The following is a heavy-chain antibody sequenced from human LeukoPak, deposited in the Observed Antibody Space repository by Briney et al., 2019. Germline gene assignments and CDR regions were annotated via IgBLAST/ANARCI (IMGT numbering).Heavy chain of an antibody. CDR2: ISYDGGNK. J-gene: IGHJ4*02. CDR3: ARDGGRWFPSDY. D-gene: IGHD4-23*01. V-gene: IGHV3-30*04. CDR1: GFTFSSYA. Sequence: GGSLRLSCAASGFTFSSYAMHWVRQAPGKGLEWVTVISYDGGNKYYADSVKGRFTISRDNSKNTLYLQMNSVRAEDTAVYYCARDGGRWFPSDYWGQGTLVTVSS.